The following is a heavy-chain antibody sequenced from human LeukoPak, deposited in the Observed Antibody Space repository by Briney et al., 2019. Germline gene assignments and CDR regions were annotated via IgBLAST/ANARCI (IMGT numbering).Heavy chain of an antibody. V-gene: IGHV3-7*01. J-gene: IGHJ4*02. Sequence: GGSLRLSCAASGFTFSSYWMSWVRQAPGKGLEWVANIKQDGSEKYYVDSVKGRFTISRDNAKNSLYLQMNSLRAEDTAVYYCARRGRYYDILTGYYTYFDYWGQGTLVTVSS. CDR1: GFTFSSYW. CDR2: IKQDGSEK. D-gene: IGHD3-9*01. CDR3: ARRGRYYDILTGYYTYFDY.